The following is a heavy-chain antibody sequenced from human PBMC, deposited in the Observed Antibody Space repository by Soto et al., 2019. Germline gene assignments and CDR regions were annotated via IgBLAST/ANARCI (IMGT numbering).Heavy chain of an antibody. D-gene: IGHD3-10*01. CDR1: GGTFSSYA. CDR2: IIPIFGTA. V-gene: IGHV1-69*06. J-gene: IGHJ5*02. Sequence: QVQLVQSGAEVKKPGSSVKVSCKASGGTFSSYAISWVRQAPGQGLEWMGGIIPIFGTANYAQKFQGRVTITADKSTSTAHMELSSLRSEDTAMYYCASAVYGWFGELSWFDPWGQGTLVTVSS. CDR3: ASAVYGWFGELSWFDP.